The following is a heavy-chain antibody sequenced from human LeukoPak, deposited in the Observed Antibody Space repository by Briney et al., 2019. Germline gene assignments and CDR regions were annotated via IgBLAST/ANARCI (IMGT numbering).Heavy chain of an antibody. D-gene: IGHD6-19*01. Sequence: PSETLSLTCTVSGGSITRYYWSWIRQPPGKGLEWIGEINHSGSTNYNPSLKSRVTISVDTSKNQFSLKLSSVTAADTAVYYCARGRAVADDSYYYYGMDVWGQGTTVTVSS. J-gene: IGHJ6*02. V-gene: IGHV4-34*01. CDR1: GGSITRYY. CDR2: INHSGST. CDR3: ARGRAVADDSYYYYGMDV.